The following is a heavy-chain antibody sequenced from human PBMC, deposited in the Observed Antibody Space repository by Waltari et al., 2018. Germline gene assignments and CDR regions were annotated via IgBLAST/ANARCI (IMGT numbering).Heavy chain of an antibody. D-gene: IGHD6-6*01. CDR2: IYTSGGT. CDR3: AFEYSSLPGGYGMDV. CDR1: GRSISSGRYY. Sequence: QVQLQESGPGLVKPSQTLSPTCTVSGRSISSGRYYWSWIRQPAGKGLEWNGRIYTSGGTNDNPSLKSRVTISVDTSKNQFSLKLSSVTAADTAVYYCAFEYSSLPGGYGMDVWGQGTTVTVSS. J-gene: IGHJ6*02. V-gene: IGHV4-61*02.